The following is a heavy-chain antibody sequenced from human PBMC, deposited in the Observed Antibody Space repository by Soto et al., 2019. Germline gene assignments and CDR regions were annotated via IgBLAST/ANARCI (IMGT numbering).Heavy chain of an antibody. CDR3: ARNMDYYYGRGSGNGHGV. CDR2: INPKFGDT. D-gene: IGHD3-10*02. V-gene: IGHV1-2*02. J-gene: IGHJ6*02. CDR1: GYTFTAYY. Sequence: QVQLVQSGAEVKEPGDSVRVSCEASGYTFTAYYIHWVRRAPGQGIEWMGWINPKFGDTTYAQDFQGRVSMTRDMSISTVYMELSRLTSDDTAIYYCARNMDYYYGRGSGNGHGVWGQGTTVTVFS.